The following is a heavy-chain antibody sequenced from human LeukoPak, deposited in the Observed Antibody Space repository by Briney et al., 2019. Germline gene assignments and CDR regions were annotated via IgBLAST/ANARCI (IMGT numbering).Heavy chain of an antibody. CDR2: ISGSGSTI. V-gene: IGHV3-48*03. J-gene: IGHJ4*02. Sequence: GGSLRLSCAASGFTFSSYEMNWVRQAPGKGLEWISYISGSGSTIYYADSVKGRFTISRDNAKNSLYLQMNSLRAEDTAVYYCARQLESGYLFDYWGQGTLVTVSS. CDR1: GFTFSSYE. D-gene: IGHD3-3*01. CDR3: ARQLESGYLFDY.